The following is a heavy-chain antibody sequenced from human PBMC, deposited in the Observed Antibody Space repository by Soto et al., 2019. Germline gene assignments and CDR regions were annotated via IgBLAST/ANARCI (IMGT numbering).Heavy chain of an antibody. D-gene: IGHD3-10*01. V-gene: IGHV1-18*01. CDR3: ARGTPYYYGSGSGNGKNPADY. CDR2: ISAYNGNT. J-gene: IGHJ4*02. Sequence: QVQLVQSGAEVKKPGASVKVSCKASGYTFTSYGISWVRQAPGQGLEWMGWISAYNGNTNYAQKPQGRVTMTTDTSTSTAYMELRSLRSDDTAVYYCARGTPYYYGSGSGNGKNPADYWGQGTLVTVSS. CDR1: GYTFTSYG.